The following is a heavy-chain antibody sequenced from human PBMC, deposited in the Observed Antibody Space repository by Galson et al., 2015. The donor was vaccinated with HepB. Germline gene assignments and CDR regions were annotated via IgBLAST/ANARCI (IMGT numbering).Heavy chain of an antibody. Sequence: SVKVSCKASGYTFTGYYMHWVRQAPGQGLEWMGWINPNSGGTNYAQKFQGRVTMTRDTSISTAYMELSRLRSDDTAVYYCARDSTGGGVAYPAYYFDYWGRGTLVTVSS. CDR1: GYTFTGYY. CDR3: ARDSTGGGVAYPAYYFDY. D-gene: IGHD2-8*02. V-gene: IGHV1-2*02. J-gene: IGHJ4*02. CDR2: INPNSGGT.